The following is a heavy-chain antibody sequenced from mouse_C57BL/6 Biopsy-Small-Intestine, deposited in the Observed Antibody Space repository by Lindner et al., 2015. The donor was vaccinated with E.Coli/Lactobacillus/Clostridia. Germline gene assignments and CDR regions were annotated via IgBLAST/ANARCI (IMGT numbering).Heavy chain of an antibody. CDR1: GYAFTNYL. CDR3: ARNYGSSWRVDY. Sequence: VQLQESGAELVRPGTSVKVSCKASGYAFTNYLIEWVKQRPGQGLEWIGMINPGSGDTNYNENFKGKATLTADKSSSTAYMQLSSLTSEDSAVYFCARNYGSSWRVDYWGQGTTLTVSS. V-gene: IGHV1-54*01. J-gene: IGHJ2*01. CDR2: INPGSGDT. D-gene: IGHD1-1*01.